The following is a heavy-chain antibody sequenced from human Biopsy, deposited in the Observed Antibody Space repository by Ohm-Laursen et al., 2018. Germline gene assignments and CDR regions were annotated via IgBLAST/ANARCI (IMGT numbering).Heavy chain of an antibody. Sequence: GSLRLSCTASGFTLSTYGMNWVRQTPGKGLEWVSYISSSGSTIYYAESLKGRFTISKDNGKISLYLQMNSLRAEDTAVYYCARGTRTSWRRAFDIWGRGTMVTVSS. CDR1: GFTLSTYG. CDR2: ISSSGSTI. J-gene: IGHJ3*02. D-gene: IGHD1-1*01. CDR3: ARGTRTSWRRAFDI. V-gene: IGHV3-48*03.